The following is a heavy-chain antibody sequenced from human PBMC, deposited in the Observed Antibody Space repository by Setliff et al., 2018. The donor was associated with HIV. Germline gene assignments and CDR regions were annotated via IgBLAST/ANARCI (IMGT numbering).Heavy chain of an antibody. Sequence: SETLSLTCTVSNVSINSYYWSWIRQPAGRALEWIGRISSSGTTNYNPSLKSRVKMSIDTSKNQFSLKLSSVTAADTAVYYCASTYYYDSLHFHHWGQGTLVTVSS. CDR3: ASTYYYDSLHFHH. V-gene: IGHV4-4*07. D-gene: IGHD3-22*01. J-gene: IGHJ1*01. CDR2: ISSSGTT. CDR1: NVSINSYY.